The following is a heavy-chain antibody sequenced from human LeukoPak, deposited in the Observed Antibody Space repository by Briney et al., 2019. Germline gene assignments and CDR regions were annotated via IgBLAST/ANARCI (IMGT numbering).Heavy chain of an antibody. D-gene: IGHD6-13*01. V-gene: IGHV1-2*06. CDR1: GYTFTGYY. Sequence: ASVKVSCKASGYTFTGYYMHWVRQAPGRGLEWMGRINPNSGGTNYAQTFQGRVTMTRDTSITTAYLEVSSLRSDDTAVYYCARGGYSSSWDHYYFDYWGQGTLVTVSS. CDR3: ARGGYSSSWDHYYFDY. CDR2: INPNSGGT. J-gene: IGHJ4*02.